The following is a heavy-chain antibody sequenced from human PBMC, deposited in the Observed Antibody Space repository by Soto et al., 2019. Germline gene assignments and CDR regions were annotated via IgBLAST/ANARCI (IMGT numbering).Heavy chain of an antibody. Sequence: QVQLVQSGAEVKKPGSSVKVSCKASGGTFSSYTISWVRQAPGQGLEWMGRIIPILGIANYAQKFQGRVTITADKSTSTAHMGLSSLRSEDTAVYYCARDPVVVGQYYYGMDVWGQGTTVTVSS. CDR3: ARDPVVVGQYYYGMDV. CDR1: GGTFSSYT. V-gene: IGHV1-69*08. D-gene: IGHD2-15*01. CDR2: IIPILGIA. J-gene: IGHJ6*02.